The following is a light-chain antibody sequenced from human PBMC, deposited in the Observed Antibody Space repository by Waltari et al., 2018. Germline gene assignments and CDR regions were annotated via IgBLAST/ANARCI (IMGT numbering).Light chain of an antibody. J-gene: IGKJ5*01. V-gene: IGKV1-33*01. CDR2: DAS. Sequence: IQMTQSHSSLSSSVGDRVTITCQASQGINNFLNWYQQRPGKAPDLLIYDASNLETGVPSRFSGSGSGTDFTFTISSVQPEDIATYYCQQHYSLPITFGQGTRLEIK. CDR3: QQHYSLPIT. CDR1: QGINNF.